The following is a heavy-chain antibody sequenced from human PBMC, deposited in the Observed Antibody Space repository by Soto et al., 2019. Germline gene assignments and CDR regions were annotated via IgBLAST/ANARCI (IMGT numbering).Heavy chain of an antibody. Sequence: SGRTLVNPTQTLTLSCTFSGFSLSTSGMCVSWIRQPPGKALEWLGIIAWDDDKHYCTSVKTRLSICKDTSKHQVVLTMTNMDPVDTATYYCTRIPGWSGYLSRAQVLYYGMCVQRRGTTV. V-gene: IGHV2-70*01. CDR1: GFSLSTSGMC. CDR3: TRIPGWSGYLSRAQVLYYGMCV. J-gene: IGHJ6*04. D-gene: IGHD3-3*01. CDR2: IAWDDDK.